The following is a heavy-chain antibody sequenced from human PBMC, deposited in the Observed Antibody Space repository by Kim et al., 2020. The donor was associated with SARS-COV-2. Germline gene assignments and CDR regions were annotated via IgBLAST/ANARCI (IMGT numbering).Heavy chain of an antibody. Sequence: GESLKISCKVSGYNFDDYRITWVRHMSGKGLEWVGSIDPGLSYTKYMPSFQGHVTISVDKSINTAYLQWSGLKASDTAIYYCARARYSLYYGIDVWGQGTTVTVSS. CDR2: IDPGLSYT. CDR3: ARARYSLYYGIDV. V-gene: IGHV5-10-1*01. J-gene: IGHJ6*02. CDR1: GYNFDDYR. D-gene: IGHD5-12*01.